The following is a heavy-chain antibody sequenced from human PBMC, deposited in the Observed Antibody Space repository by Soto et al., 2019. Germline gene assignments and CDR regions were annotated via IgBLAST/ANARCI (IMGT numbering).Heavy chain of an antibody. J-gene: IGHJ3*02. CDR3: AKDYGDYGRAFDI. CDR2: ISWNSGSI. CDR1: GFTFDDYA. Sequence: EVQLVESGGGLVQPGRSLRLSCAASGFTFDDYAMHWVRQAPGKGLEWVSGISWNSGSIGYADSVKGRFTISRDNAKNSLYLQMNNLRAEDTALYYCAKDYGDYGRAFDIWGQGTMVTVSS. D-gene: IGHD4-17*01. V-gene: IGHV3-9*01.